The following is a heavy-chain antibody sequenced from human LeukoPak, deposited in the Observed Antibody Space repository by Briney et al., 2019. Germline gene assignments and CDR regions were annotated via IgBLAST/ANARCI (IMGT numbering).Heavy chain of an antibody. V-gene: IGHV1-2*06. D-gene: IGHD5-18*01. CDR3: ARGGYSYAYYFDY. CDR1: GYTFTGYY. Sequence: ASVKVSCEASGYTFTGYYMHWVRQAPGQGLEWMGRINPNSGGTNYAQKFQGRVTMTRDTSISTAYMELSRLRSDDTAVYYCARGGYSYAYYFDYWGQGTLVTVCS. J-gene: IGHJ4*02. CDR2: INPNSGGT.